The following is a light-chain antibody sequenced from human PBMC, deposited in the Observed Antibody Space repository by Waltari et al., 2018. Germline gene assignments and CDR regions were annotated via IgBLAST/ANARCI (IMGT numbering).Light chain of an antibody. CDR1: KLGDQF. V-gene: IGLV3-1*01. CDR2: HVA. CDR3: QACDTHTPVL. Sequence: SYDLTQPPSVSVSPGQAVSITCSGDKLGDQFVSWYQQRPGQSPVLVIYHVAKRPSGLPDRFSGLNSGNTATLTIRGTQAVDEADYYCQACDTHTPVLFGGGTKLTVL. J-gene: IGLJ2*01.